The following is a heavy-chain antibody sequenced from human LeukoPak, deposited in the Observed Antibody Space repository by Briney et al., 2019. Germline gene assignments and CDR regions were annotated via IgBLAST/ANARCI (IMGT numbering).Heavy chain of an antibody. J-gene: IGHJ3*02. V-gene: IGHV3-23*01. CDR3: ARARSSYGYGDAFDI. CDR1: GFTFSSYA. CDR2: INVSGGST. Sequence: GGSLRLSCAASGFTFSSYAMSWVRQAPGKGLEWVSSINVSGGSTYYADSVKGRFTISRDNSKNTLYLQMNSLRAEDTAVYYCARARSSYGYGDAFDIWGQGTMVTVSS. D-gene: IGHD5-18*01.